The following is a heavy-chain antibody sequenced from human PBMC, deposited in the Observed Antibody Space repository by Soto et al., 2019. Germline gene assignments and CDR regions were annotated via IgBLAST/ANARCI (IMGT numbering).Heavy chain of an antibody. CDR2: IIPIFGTA. Sequence: SVKVSCKASGGTFSSYAISWVRQAPGQGLEWMGGIIPIFGTANYAQKFQGRVTITADESTSTAYMELSSLRSEDTAVYYCARDLEGTSEGSWFDPWGQGTLVTVSS. CDR3: ARDLEGTSEGSWFDP. V-gene: IGHV1-69*13. D-gene: IGHD1-1*01. CDR1: GGTFSSYA. J-gene: IGHJ5*02.